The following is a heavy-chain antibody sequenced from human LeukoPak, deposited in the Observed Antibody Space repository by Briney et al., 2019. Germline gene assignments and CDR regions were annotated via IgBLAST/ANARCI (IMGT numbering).Heavy chain of an antibody. CDR1: GYTFTGYY. V-gene: IGHV1-2*02. D-gene: IGHD6-13*01. CDR2: INPNSGGT. J-gene: IGHJ4*02. CDR3: ARVVFDRIAAGYYFDY. Sequence: ASVMVSCKASGYTFTGYYMHWVRQAPGQGLEWMGWINPNSGGTNYAQKFQGRVTMTRDTSISTAYMELSRLRSDDTAVYYCARVVFDRIAAGYYFDYWGQGTLVTVSS.